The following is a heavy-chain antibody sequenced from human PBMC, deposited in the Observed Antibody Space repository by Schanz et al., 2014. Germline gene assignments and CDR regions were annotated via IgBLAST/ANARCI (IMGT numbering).Heavy chain of an antibody. CDR1: GFIVSSTY. CDR2: IKQDGSEK. J-gene: IGHJ4*02. V-gene: IGHV3-7*03. Sequence: EVQLVESGGDLVQPGGSQRLSCAASGFIVSSTYMTWVRQAPGKGLEWVANIKQDGSEKYYVDSVKGRFTISRDNSKNTLYLQINNLRAEDTAVYYCAYYDVLTGFDYWGQGTQXTVSS. D-gene: IGHD3-9*01. CDR3: AYYDVLTGFDY.